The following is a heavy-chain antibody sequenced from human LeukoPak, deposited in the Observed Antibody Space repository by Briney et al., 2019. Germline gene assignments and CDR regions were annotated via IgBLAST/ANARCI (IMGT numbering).Heavy chain of an antibody. CDR1: GYTFTSYD. CDR3: ARGDFWSGYSYYMDV. D-gene: IGHD3-3*01. V-gene: IGHV1-8*01. Sequence: GASVKVSCKASGYTFTSYDINWVRQATGQGLEWMGWMNPNSGNTGYAQKFQGRVTMTRNTSISTAYMGLSSLRSEDTAVYYCARGDFWSGYSYYMDVWGKGTTVTVSS. J-gene: IGHJ6*03. CDR2: MNPNSGNT.